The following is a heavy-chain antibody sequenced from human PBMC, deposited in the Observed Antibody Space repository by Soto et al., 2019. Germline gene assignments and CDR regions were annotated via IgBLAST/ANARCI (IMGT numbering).Heavy chain of an antibody. J-gene: IGHJ4*02. CDR3: ARQVTASIIRYFDY. Sequence: GASVKVSCKASEYIFTNYYMHWVRQAPGQGLEWMGIIYPTDGSTNYAQKFQGRVTMTRDTSTRTVYMELSSLKASDTAIYYCARQVTASIIRYFDYWGQGTLVTVSS. CDR2: IYPTDGST. CDR1: EYIFTNYY. V-gene: IGHV1-46*01. D-gene: IGHD2-21*02.